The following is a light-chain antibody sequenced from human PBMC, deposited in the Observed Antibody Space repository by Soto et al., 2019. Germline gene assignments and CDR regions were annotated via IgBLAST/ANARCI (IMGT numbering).Light chain of an antibody. CDR2: GAS. J-gene: IGKJ2*01. CDR1: QTVSTY. CDR3: QQSYKTPRT. V-gene: IGKV1-39*01. Sequence: DIQMTQSPSSLSASVGDTVTFTCRASQTVSTYLNWYLFKPGKAPKLLIYGASSLQSGVPSRFSANGSATEFALTISGLRPEDSATFYCQQSYKTPRTFGQGSRLEIK.